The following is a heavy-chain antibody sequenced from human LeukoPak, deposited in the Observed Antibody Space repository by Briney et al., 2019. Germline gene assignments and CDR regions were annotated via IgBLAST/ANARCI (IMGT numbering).Heavy chain of an antibody. D-gene: IGHD2-15*01. J-gene: IGHJ4*02. V-gene: IGHV1-2*02. CDR2: INPNSGGT. CDR3: ARDSDCSGGSCYGG. CDR1: GYTFTGYY. Sequence: APVKVSCKASGYTFTGYYMHWVRQAPGQGLEWMGWINPNSGGTNYAQKFQGRVTMTRDTSISTAYMELSRLRSDDTAVYYCARDSDCSGGSCYGGWGQGTLVTVSS.